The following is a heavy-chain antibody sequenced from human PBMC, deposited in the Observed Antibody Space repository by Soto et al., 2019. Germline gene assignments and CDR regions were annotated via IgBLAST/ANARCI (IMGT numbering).Heavy chain of an antibody. V-gene: IGHV1-3*01. CDR3: ARSVTIFGVVSDTPFDL. CDR1: GYTFTEYA. Sequence: QVELVQSGTEVKKPGASVKLPCKASGYTFTEYAIHWLRQAPGHRLEWMGWINAGNGETKYSQKFQGRVTITMDTAANTAYMGLTNLTSEDTALYFCARSVTIFGVVSDTPFDLWGRGSLVSVSS. J-gene: IGHJ2*01. D-gene: IGHD3-3*01. CDR2: INAGNGET.